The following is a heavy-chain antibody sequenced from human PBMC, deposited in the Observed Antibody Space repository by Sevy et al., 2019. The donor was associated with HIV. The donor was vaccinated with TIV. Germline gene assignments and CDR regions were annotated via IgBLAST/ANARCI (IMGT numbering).Heavy chain of an antibody. CDR3: GRFTIFGVELGSYAMDV. CDR2: IIPIFGTT. Sequence: ASVKVSCKASGGTFSTHGISWVRQAPGQGLEWMGGIIPIFGTTNYAQNFQGRVTITADGSTNKAYMDLGSLTSEDTAVYYCGRFTIFGVELGSYAMDVWGQGTTVTVSS. J-gene: IGHJ6*02. D-gene: IGHD3-3*01. CDR1: GGTFSTHG. V-gene: IGHV1-69*13.